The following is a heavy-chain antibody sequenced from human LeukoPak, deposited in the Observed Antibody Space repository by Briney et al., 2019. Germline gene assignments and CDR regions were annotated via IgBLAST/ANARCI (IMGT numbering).Heavy chain of an antibody. D-gene: IGHD1-14*01. CDR3: ARDNRRGVRAYYYYMDV. CDR2: IIPIFGAA. V-gene: IGHV1-69*01. J-gene: IGHJ6*03. CDR1: AGTFSSYA. Sequence: VKVSCKASAGTFSSYAISWVRQAPGQGLEWMGGIIPIFGAANYAQKFQGRVTITADESTSTAYMELSSLRSEDTAVYYCARDNRRGVRAYYYYMDVWGKGTTVTISS.